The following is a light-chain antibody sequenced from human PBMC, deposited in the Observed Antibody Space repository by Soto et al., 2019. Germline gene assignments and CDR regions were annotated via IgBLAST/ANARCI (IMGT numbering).Light chain of an antibody. V-gene: IGLV4-69*01. CDR1: SAHSSYA. CDR3: QTWGTGFEV. J-gene: IGLJ3*02. CDR2: LDSDGTV. Sequence: QPVLTQSPSASASLGASVKLTCTLSSAHSSYAIVWHQQQPGKSPRFLMRLDSDGTVYKGDGIPDRFSAYLSGAERYLTISSLQSEDEADYYCQTWGTGFEVFGGGTKLTVL.